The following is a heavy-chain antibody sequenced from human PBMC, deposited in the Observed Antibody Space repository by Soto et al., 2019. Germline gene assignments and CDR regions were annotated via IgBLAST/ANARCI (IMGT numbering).Heavy chain of an antibody. CDR3: ARLAPTLVTNMDV. CDR2: IYPGDSDT. CDR1: GYNITIYC. D-gene: IGHD3-9*01. V-gene: IGHV5-51*01. Sequence: GEPLKISCNGSGYNITIYCIGWVSQMPGKGLEWMGIIYPGDSDTRYSPSFQGQVTISADKSISTAYLQWSSLKASDTAMYYCARLAPTLVTNMDVWGQGTTVTVSS. J-gene: IGHJ6*02.